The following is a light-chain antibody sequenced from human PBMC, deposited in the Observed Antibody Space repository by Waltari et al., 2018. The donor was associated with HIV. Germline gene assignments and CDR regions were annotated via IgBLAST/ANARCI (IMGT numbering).Light chain of an antibody. CDR2: EGS. J-gene: IGLJ2*01. V-gene: IGLV2-23*01. CDR3: CSYGGSTDVV. CDR1: SSDVGSYKL. Sequence: QSALTQPASVSGSPGQSITISCTGPSSDVGSYKLVCWYQQHAGKAPKLMIYEGSKRPSGVSNRFSGSKSGNTASLTISGLQAEDEADYYCCSYGGSTDVVFGGGTKLTVL.